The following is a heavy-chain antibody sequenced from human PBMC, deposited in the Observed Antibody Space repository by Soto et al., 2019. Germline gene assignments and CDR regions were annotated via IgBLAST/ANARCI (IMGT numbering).Heavy chain of an antibody. J-gene: IGHJ6*02. CDR1: GGSISSSIYY. D-gene: IGHD3-16*02. CDR3: ATDYDYVWGSYRSDYGMDV. V-gene: IGHV4-39*01. CDR2: IYYSGST. Sequence: SETLSLTCTVSGGSISSSIYYWGWIRQPPGKGLEWIGSIYYSGSTYYNPSLKSRVTISVDTSKNQFSLKLSSVTAADTAVYYCATDYDYVWGSYRSDYGMDVWGQGTTVTVSS.